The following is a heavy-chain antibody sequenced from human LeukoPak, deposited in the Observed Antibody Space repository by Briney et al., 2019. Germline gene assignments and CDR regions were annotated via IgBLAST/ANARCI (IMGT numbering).Heavy chain of an antibody. Sequence: GGSLRLSCAASGFTFSDYYMSWIRQAPGKGLEWISYISSSAGTIYYADSVEGRFTISRDNAKNSLYLQMNSLRVEDTAVYYCAKDRHSYSNAYFFDYWGQGTLVTVSS. CDR1: GFTFSDYY. CDR2: ISSSAGTI. CDR3: AKDRHSYSNAYFFDY. D-gene: IGHD4-11*01. J-gene: IGHJ4*02. V-gene: IGHV3-11*01.